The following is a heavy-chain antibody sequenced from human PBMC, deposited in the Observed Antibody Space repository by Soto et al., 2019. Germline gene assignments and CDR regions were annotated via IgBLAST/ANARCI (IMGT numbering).Heavy chain of an antibody. CDR1: GFTFSSYG. J-gene: IGHJ4*02. D-gene: IGHD6-19*01. CDR2: IWYDGSNK. Sequence: GGSLRLSCAASGFTFSSYGMHWVRQAPGKGLEWVAVIWYDGSNKYYADSVKGRFTISRDNSKNTLYLQMNSLRAEDTAVYYCARDPGLGSFCDYWGQGTLVTVSS. CDR3: ARDPGLGSFCDY. V-gene: IGHV3-33*01.